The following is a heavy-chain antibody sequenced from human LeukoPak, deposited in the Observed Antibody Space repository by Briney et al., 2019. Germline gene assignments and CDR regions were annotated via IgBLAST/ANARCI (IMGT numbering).Heavy chain of an antibody. CDR1: GFTVSSNY. J-gene: IGHJ4*02. V-gene: IGHV3-66*02. CDR2: IYSGGST. CDR3: ARGETGTVDY. Sequence: PGGSLRLSCPASGFTVSSNYMSWVRQAPGKGLEWVSVIYSGGSTYYADSVKGRFTISRDNSKNTLYLQMNSLRAEDTAVYYCARGETGTVDYWGQGTLVTVSS. D-gene: IGHD1-14*01.